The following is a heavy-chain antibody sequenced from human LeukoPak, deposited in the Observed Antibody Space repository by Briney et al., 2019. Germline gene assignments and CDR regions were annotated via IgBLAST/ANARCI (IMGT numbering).Heavy chain of an antibody. V-gene: IGHV3-74*01. J-gene: IGHJ4*02. CDR1: GFTFSTYW. CDR2: INRDGSR. Sequence: GGSLRLSCAASGFTFSTYWMHWVRQAPGKGLVWVSRINRDGSRSYADSLKGRFTISRDNAKNTLYLEVSSLRAEDTAVYYCAREGAVPGNPFDYWGQGTLVTVSS. D-gene: IGHD6-19*01. CDR3: AREGAVPGNPFDY.